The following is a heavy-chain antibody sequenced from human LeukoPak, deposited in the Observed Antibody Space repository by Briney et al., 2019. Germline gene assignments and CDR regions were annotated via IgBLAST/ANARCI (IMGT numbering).Heavy chain of an antibody. Sequence: PSETLSLTCAVYGGSFSGYYWSWIRQPPGKWLEWIGEINHSGSTNYNPSLKSRVTISVDTSKNQFSLKLSSVTAADTAVYYCARTLGYCSSTRCYFAEYFQHWGQGTMVTVSS. CDR3: ARTLGYCSSTRCYFAEYFQH. CDR2: INHSGST. CDR1: GGSFSGYY. J-gene: IGHJ1*01. D-gene: IGHD2-2*01. V-gene: IGHV4-34*01.